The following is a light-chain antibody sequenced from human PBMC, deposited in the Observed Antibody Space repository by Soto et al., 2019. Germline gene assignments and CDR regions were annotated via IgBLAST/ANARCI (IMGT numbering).Light chain of an antibody. J-gene: IGLJ1*01. V-gene: IGLV3-21*02. CDR3: QVWYSSTDLYV. Sequence: SYELIQSPSVSVAPGQTTRITCGGNNIGSESVHWYQQRPGQAPVLVVYDDSDRPSGIPERFSGSNSANTATLTISRVEAGDEADYYCQVWYSSTDLYVFGSGTKVTVL. CDR2: DDS. CDR1: NIGSES.